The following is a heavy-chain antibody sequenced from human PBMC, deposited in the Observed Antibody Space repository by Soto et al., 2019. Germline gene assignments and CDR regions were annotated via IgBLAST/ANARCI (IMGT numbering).Heavy chain of an antibody. CDR1: GGTFSSYA. CDR3: ARVNDYVWGSYPNRGYFDY. CDR2: IIPIFGTA. D-gene: IGHD3-16*02. J-gene: IGHJ4*02. V-gene: IGHV1-69*13. Sequence: GASVKVSCKASGGTFSSYAISWVRQAPGQGLEWMGGIIPIFGTANHARKFQGRVTITADESTSTAYMELSSLGSEDTAVYYCARVNDYVWGSYPNRGYFDYWGQGTLVTVSS.